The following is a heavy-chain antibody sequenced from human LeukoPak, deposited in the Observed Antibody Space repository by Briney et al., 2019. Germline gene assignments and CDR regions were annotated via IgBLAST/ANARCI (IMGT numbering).Heavy chain of an antibody. J-gene: IGHJ4*02. D-gene: IGHD5-12*01. CDR1: GFTFKNYW. V-gene: IGHV3-7*04. CDR3: ARRKWQIGVGFDF. Sequence: GGSLRLACSVSGFTFKNYWMSWVRQAPGKGLEWVANIKHDGSERYYVDSVKDRFTISRDNAKDSLFLQMNSLTAEDTALYYCARRKWQIGVGFDFWGQGTVVTVSS. CDR2: IKHDGSER.